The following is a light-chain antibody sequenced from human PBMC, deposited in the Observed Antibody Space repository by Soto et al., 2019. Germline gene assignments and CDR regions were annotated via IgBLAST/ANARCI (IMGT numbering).Light chain of an antibody. CDR3: QHYGDSLFS. J-gene: IGKJ3*01. CDR1: RSLGTYS. CDR2: GTS. V-gene: IGKV3-20*01. Sequence: EIVLTQSPGTLSLSPGERATLLCRASRSLGTYSLTWYQQKPGQAPRVLISGTSSRATGIPDRFSGSGSGTDFTRTISRVEPEDFAGYYCQHYGDSLFSFGPGTKV.